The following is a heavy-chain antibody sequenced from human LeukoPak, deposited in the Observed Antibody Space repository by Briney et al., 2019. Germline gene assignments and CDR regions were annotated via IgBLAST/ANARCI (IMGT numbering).Heavy chain of an antibody. V-gene: IGHV3-74*01. Sequence: GGSLRLSCAASGFTFSVYWMHWVRQAPGKGLVWVSRIKNGGSSTSYADSVKGRFTISRDNAKNTLYLQMNSLRAEDTAVYYCTRDRYALADWGQGTLVTVSS. D-gene: IGHD2-2*01. CDR2: IKNGGSST. CDR1: GFTFSVYW. J-gene: IGHJ4*02. CDR3: TRDRYALAD.